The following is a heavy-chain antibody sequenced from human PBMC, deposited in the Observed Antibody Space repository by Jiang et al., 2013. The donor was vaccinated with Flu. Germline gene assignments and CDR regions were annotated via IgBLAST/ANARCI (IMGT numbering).Heavy chain of an antibody. J-gene: IGHJ4*02. CDR2: INAGNGNT. D-gene: IGHD5-18*01. CDR3: ARGDSLGDY. CDR1: GYTFTNYW. Sequence: GAEVKKPGESLNISCKGSGYTFTNYWIGWVRQAPGQRLEWMGWINAGNGNTEYSQKFQGRVTITRDTSATTAYMELSSLRPEDTAVYYCARGDSLGDYWGQGTLVTVSS. V-gene: IGHV1-3*01.